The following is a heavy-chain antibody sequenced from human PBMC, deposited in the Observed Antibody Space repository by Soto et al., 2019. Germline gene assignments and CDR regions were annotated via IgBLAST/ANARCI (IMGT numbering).Heavy chain of an antibody. CDR2: VYHSGAT. D-gene: IGHD2-8*01. Sequence: PSETLSLTCSVSGGSTSSYYWNWIRQPPGKGLEWIGYVYHSGATNYDPSLKSRVTMSVDTSKNEFSLNLSSVTAADTAVYYCAKWCGGCNAFDAWG. V-gene: IGHV4-59*01. CDR1: GGSTSSYY. J-gene: IGHJ3*01. CDR3: AKWCGGCNAFDA.